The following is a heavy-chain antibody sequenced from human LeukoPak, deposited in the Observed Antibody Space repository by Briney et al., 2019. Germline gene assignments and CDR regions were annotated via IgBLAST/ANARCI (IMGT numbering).Heavy chain of an antibody. D-gene: IGHD3-3*01. Sequence: PGGSLRLSCAASGFTVSSNYMSWVRQASGKGLEWVAVISYDGSNKYYADSMKGRFTISRDNSKNTLYLQMNSLRAEDTAVYYCARQELYYDFWSGYYVTHPVDYWGQGTLVTVSS. J-gene: IGHJ4*02. V-gene: IGHV3-30*03. CDR2: ISYDGSNK. CDR3: ARQELYYDFWSGYYVTHPVDY. CDR1: GFTVSSNY.